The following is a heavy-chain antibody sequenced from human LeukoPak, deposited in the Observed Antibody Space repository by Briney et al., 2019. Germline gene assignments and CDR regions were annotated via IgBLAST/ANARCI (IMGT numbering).Heavy chain of an antibody. CDR1: GGTFSSYA. V-gene: IGHV1-69*05. Sequence: SVKVSCKASGGTFSSYAISWVRQAPGQGLEWMEGIIPIFGTANYAQKFQGRVTITTDESTSTAYMELSSLRSEDTAVYYCASGITFRVGQYYFDYWGQGTLVTVSS. CDR3: ASGITFRVGQYYFDY. J-gene: IGHJ4*02. CDR2: IIPIFGTA. D-gene: IGHD3-3*01.